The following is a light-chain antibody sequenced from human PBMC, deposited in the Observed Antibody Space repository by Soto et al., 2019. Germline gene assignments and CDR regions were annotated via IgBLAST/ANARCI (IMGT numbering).Light chain of an antibody. CDR1: QSVGIR. J-gene: IGKJ5*01. CDR3: QQYNNWPPNT. CDR2: FAS. V-gene: IGKV3-15*01. Sequence: ETMMTQSPSTLSLSQRERATLSCRASQSVGIRLAWFQQKPGQDPSRVIYFASTRATGSAARFSGTRSGTDFSLTISSLQSADVAVYFCQQYNNWPPNTFGQGTRLEI.